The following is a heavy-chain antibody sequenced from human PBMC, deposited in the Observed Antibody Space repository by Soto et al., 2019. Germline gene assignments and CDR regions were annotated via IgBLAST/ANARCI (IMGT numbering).Heavy chain of an antibody. J-gene: IGHJ4*02. CDR1: GFTFSSYG. V-gene: IGHV3-30*18. CDR3: AKDRVSGSTMIVEGPLTN. CDR2: ISYDGSNK. D-gene: IGHD3-22*01. Sequence: GGSLRLSCAASGFTFSSYGMHWVRQAPGKGLEWVAVISYDGSNKYYADSVKGRFTISRDNSKNTLYLQMNSLRAEDTAVYYCAKDRVSGSTMIVEGPLTNWGQGTLVTVSS.